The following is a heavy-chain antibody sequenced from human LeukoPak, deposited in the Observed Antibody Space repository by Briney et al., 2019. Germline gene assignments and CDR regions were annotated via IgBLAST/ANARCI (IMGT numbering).Heavy chain of an antibody. V-gene: IGHV3-11*01. CDR1: GFTFSDYY. J-gene: IGHJ4*02. D-gene: IGHD4-17*01. Sequence: PGVSLRLSCAASGFTFSDYYMSWIRQAPGKGLEWVSYISSSGSTIYYADSVKGRFTISRDNAKNSLYLQMNSLRAEDTAVYYCARDRLTVTTDFDYWGQGTLVTVSS. CDR3: ARDRLTVTTDFDY. CDR2: ISSSGSTI.